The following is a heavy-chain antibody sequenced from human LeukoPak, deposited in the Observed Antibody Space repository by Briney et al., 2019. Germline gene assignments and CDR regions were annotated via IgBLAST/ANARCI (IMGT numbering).Heavy chain of an antibody. Sequence: SETLSLTCTVSGGSISSYYWSWIRQPPGKGLEWIGYIYYSGSTNYHPSLKSRVTISVDTSKNQFSLKLSSVTAADTAVYYCARGRPHPFLVRGGRNYYMDVWGKGTTVTVSS. CDR2: IYYSGST. D-gene: IGHD3-10*01. CDR3: ARGRPHPFLVRGGRNYYMDV. CDR1: GGSISSYY. V-gene: IGHV4-59*12. J-gene: IGHJ6*03.